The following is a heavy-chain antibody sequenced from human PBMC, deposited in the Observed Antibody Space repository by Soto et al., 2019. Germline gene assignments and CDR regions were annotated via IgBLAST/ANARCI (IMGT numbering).Heavy chain of an antibody. Sequence: QVQLVQSGAEVKKQGASVKVSCKAYGYTFTSYYMHCVRQAPGQGLECMGIIKPSGGSTSYAKKVQGRDTINRDTSTSTVYMELSSLRSEDTAVYYCARALNYGSGSHYFAYWGQGTLVTVSS. J-gene: IGHJ4*02. D-gene: IGHD3-10*01. CDR1: GYTFTSYY. CDR2: IKPSGGST. CDR3: ARALNYGSGSHYFAY. V-gene: IGHV1-46*03.